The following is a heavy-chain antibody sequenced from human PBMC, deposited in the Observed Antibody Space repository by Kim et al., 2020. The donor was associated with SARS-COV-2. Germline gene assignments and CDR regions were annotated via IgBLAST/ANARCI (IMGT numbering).Heavy chain of an antibody. CDR1: GGSISSYY. D-gene: IGHD6-13*01. CDR3: ARDIAVGGSSWSGPWFDP. CDR2: IYYSGST. V-gene: IGHV4-59*13. J-gene: IGHJ5*02. Sequence: SETLSLTCTVSGGSISSYYWSWIRQPPGKGLEWIGYIYYSGSTNYNPSLKSRVTISVDTSKNQFSLKLSSVTAADTAVYYCARDIAVGGSSWSGPWFDPWGQGTLVTVSS.